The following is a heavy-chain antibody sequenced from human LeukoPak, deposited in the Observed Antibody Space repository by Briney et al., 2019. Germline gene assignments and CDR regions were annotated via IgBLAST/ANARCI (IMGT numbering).Heavy chain of an antibody. J-gene: IGHJ4*02. D-gene: IGHD6-13*01. CDR3: ATGRRGRQQLVVGYFDY. CDR1: GFTFDDSV. V-gene: IGHV3-20*04. CDR2: INWNGGST. Sequence: GGSLRLSCAASGFTFDDSVMNWVRQAPGKGLEWASGINWNGGSTGYADSVKGRFTISRDNAKNSLYLQMNSLRAEDTALYYCATGRRGRQQLVVGYFDYWGQGTLVTVSS.